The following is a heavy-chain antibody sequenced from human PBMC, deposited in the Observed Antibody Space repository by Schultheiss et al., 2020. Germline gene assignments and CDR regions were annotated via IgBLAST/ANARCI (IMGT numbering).Heavy chain of an antibody. Sequence: GESLKISCAASGFTFSSYSMTWVRQAPGKGLEWVSYISSSSSYTNYADSVKGRFTISRDNAKNSLYLQMNSLRAEDTAVYYCARDLYDSSGYYFRTGHYFDYWGQGTLVTVSS. CDR2: ISSSSSYT. CDR3: ARDLYDSSGYYFRTGHYFDY. J-gene: IGHJ4*02. CDR1: GFTFSSYS. D-gene: IGHD3-22*01. V-gene: IGHV3-21*05.